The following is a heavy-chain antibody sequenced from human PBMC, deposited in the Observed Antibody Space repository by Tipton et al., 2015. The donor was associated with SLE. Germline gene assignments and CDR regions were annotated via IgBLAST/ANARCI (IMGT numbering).Heavy chain of an antibody. CDR2: MYITGSA. CDR1: GVSITSYTYS. V-gene: IGHV4-61*02. J-gene: IGHJ4*02. D-gene: IGHD2-21*01. CDR3: ARGLRWSGVDQGVIPPFDY. Sequence: TLSLTCIVSGVSITSYTYSWSWIRQSAGKGLEWLGRMYITGSAIYNPSPKSRVTISVDTSKNQFSLKLSSVTAADTAVYYCARGLRWSGVDQGVIPPFDYWGQGTLVTVSS.